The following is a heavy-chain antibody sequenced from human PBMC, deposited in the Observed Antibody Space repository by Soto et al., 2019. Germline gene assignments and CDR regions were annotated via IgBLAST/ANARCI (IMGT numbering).Heavy chain of an antibody. Sequence: QVQLQESGPGLVKPSGTLSLTCAVSGGSSSSSNWWIWVRQPPGKGLEWIGEIYPSGSTNYNQYLKSGVPISVDKSKNQLSLQMRPVTDADKAVYYGAITLRFLEIWGQGTLVT. D-gene: IGHD3-3*01. J-gene: IGHJ4*02. CDR3: AITLRFLEI. CDR2: IYPSGST. CDR1: GGSSSSSNW. V-gene: IGHV4-4*02.